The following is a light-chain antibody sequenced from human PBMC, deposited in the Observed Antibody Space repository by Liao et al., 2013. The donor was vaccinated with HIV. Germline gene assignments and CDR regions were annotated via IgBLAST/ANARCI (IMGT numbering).Light chain of an antibody. V-gene: IGLV3-21*01. CDR3: QVWDTHSTSVV. CDR1: NVGSEV. Sequence: SSMLTQTSSVSVAPGQTASLTCAGTNVGSEVVHWYQKKSGQAPLLVIYNGDKRPSGIPERISGSISGNTATLTLTRVEAGDEADYFCQVWDTHSTSVVFGGGTRLTVL. J-gene: IGLJ2*01. CDR2: NGD.